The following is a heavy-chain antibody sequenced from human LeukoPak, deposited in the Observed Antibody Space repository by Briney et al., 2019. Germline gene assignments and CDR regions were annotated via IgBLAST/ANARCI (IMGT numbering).Heavy chain of an antibody. Sequence: SETLSLTCTVSGGSISSYYWSWIRQPPGKGLEWIGYIYYSGSTNYNPSLKSRVTISVDTSKNQFSLKLSSVTAADTAVYYCARVGGSYWGGVDYWGQGTLSPSPQ. V-gene: IGHV4-59*01. CDR3: ARVGGSYWGGVDY. CDR1: GGSISSYY. CDR2: IYYSGST. J-gene: IGHJ4*02. D-gene: IGHD1-26*01.